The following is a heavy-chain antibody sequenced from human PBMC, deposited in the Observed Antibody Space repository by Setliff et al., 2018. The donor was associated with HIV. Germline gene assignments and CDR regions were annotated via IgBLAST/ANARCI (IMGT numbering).Heavy chain of an antibody. V-gene: IGHV3-74*01. D-gene: IGHD4-17*01. CDR3: AKGGTTVLDY. CDR2: INSDGCGT. J-gene: IGHJ4*02. CDR1: GFTFSNYW. Sequence: GGSLRLSCAASGFTFSNYWMHWVRQAPGKGLVWVSRINSDGCGTSYADSVKGRFTISRDNAKNTLYLQMNSLRAEDTAVYYCAKGGTTVLDYWGQGTLVTVSS.